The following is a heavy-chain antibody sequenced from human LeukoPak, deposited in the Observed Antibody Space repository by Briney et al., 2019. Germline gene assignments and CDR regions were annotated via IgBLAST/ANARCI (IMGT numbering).Heavy chain of an antibody. Sequence: GGSLRLSCAASGFTLSSYGMHWVRQAPGKGLEWVAVISYDGSNKYYADSVKGRFTISRDNSKNTLYLQMNSLRAEDTAVCYCAKDWSSSWPGFDYWGQGTLVTVSS. CDR2: ISYDGSNK. J-gene: IGHJ4*02. CDR3: AKDWSSSWPGFDY. D-gene: IGHD6-13*01. CDR1: GFTLSSYG. V-gene: IGHV3-30*18.